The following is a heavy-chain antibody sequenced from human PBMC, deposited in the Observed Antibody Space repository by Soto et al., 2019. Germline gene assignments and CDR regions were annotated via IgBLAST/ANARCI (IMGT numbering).Heavy chain of an antibody. CDR2: FRGSGGDT. D-gene: IGHD2-15*01. CDR3: AKDRGGGGYPLFDS. J-gene: IGHJ4*02. V-gene: IGHV3-23*01. CDR1: GFAFSSYD. Sequence: EVQLLESGGDLARPGGSLRLACAASGFAFSSYDMRWVRQAPGKGLEWVSTFRGSGGDTFYADSVKGRFTISRDDSKNTLYLQMNSLRGEDTALYFCAKDRGGGGYPLFDSWGQGTLVTVSS.